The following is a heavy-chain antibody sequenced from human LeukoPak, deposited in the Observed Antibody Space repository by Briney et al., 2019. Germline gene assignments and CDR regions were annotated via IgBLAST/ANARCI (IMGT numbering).Heavy chain of an antibody. J-gene: IGHJ4*02. CDR1: GFTFSSSW. D-gene: IGHD4-11*01. Sequence: GGSLRLSCAASGFTFSSSWMHWVRQAPGKGLVWVSRINTDGSSTSYADSVKGRFTISRDNAKNTLYLQMNSLRGEDTAVYYCGIPDYSNAEYWGQGSLVTVSS. V-gene: IGHV3-74*01. CDR2: INTDGSST. CDR3: GIPDYSNAEY.